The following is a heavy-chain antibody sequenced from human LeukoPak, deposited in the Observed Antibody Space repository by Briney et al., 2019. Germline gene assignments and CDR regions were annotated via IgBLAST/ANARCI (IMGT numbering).Heavy chain of an antibody. Sequence: GGSLRLSCAASGFTFSSYWMSWVRQAPGKGLEWVANIKQDGSEKYYVDSVKGRFTISRDNAKNSLYLQMNSLRAEDTAVYYCARHYYDSSGYYLFDYWGQETLVTVSS. J-gene: IGHJ4*02. V-gene: IGHV3-7*01. CDR3: ARHYYDSSGYYLFDY. D-gene: IGHD3-22*01. CDR1: GFTFSSYW. CDR2: IKQDGSEK.